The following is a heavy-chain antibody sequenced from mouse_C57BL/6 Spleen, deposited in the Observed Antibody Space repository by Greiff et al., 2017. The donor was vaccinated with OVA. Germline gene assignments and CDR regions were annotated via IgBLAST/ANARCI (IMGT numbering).Heavy chain of an antibody. J-gene: IGHJ4*01. CDR2: INPNYGTT. CDR3: ARDGYHDPGYYAMDY. CDR1: GYSFTDYN. Sequence: EVKLVESGPELVKPGASVKISCKASGYSFTDYNMNWVKRSNGKSLEWIGVINPNYGTTSYNQKFKGKATLTVDQSSSTAYMQLNSLTSEDSAVYYCARDGYHDPGYYAMDYWGQGTSVTVSS. V-gene: IGHV1-39*01. D-gene: IGHD2-3*01.